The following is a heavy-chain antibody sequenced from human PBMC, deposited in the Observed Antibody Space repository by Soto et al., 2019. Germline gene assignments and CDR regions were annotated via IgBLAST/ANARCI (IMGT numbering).Heavy chain of an antibody. J-gene: IGHJ6*02. CDR3: AKDPLYCSGGGCPPKGYYYGTDG. CDR1: GFTFSSYA. D-gene: IGHD2-15*01. CDR2: ISGSGGST. V-gene: IGHV3-23*01. Sequence: PGGSLRLSCAASGFTFSSYAMSWVRQAPGKGLEWVSAISGSGGSTYYADSVKGRFTISRDNSKNTLYLQMNSLRAEDTAVYYCAKDPLYCSGGGCPPKGYYYGTDGWGQGTTVTVSS.